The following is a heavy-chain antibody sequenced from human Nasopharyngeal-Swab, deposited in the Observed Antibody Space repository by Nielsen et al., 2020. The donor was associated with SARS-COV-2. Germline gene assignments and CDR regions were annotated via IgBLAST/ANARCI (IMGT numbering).Heavy chain of an antibody. V-gene: IGHV4-61*09. CDR1: GVSISSGSYY. CDR3: ARDSPYSSSWYTDAFDI. J-gene: IGHJ3*02. CDR2: MYTSGST. Sequence: SETLSLTCSVSGVSISSGSYYWSWIRQPAGKGLEWIGHMYTSGSTNYNPSLKSRVAISIDTSKNQFSLRLSSVTAADTAVYYCARDSPYSSSWYTDAFDIWGQGTMVTVSS. D-gene: IGHD6-13*01.